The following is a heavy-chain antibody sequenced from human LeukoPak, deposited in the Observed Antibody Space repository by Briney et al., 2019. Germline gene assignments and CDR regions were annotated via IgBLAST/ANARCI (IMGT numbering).Heavy chain of an antibody. V-gene: IGHV2-5*02. CDR1: GFSLSTSGVA. CDR2: IYWDDDK. J-gene: IGHJ1*01. CDR3: AHSPRDYDILTGLFSEYFQH. Sequence: SGPTLVKPTQTLTLTCTFSGFSLSTSGVAVGWIRQPPGKALEWLALIYWDDDKRYSPSLKSRLTITKDTSKNQVVLTMTNMDPVDTATYYCAHSPRDYDILTGLFSEYFQHRGQGTLVTVSS. D-gene: IGHD3-9*01.